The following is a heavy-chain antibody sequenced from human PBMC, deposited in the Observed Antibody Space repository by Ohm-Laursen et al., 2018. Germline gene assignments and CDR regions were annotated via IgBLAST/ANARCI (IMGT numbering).Heavy chain of an antibody. J-gene: IGHJ4*02. CDR3: AKARGATVGPTNYFDY. CDR2: VSNSGGST. Sequence: GSLRLSCAASGLTLSSYAMNWVRQAPGKGLEWVSGVSNSGGSTFYADSVKGRFTISRDNSKNTLYLQMNSLRAEDTAVYYCAKARGATVGPTNYFDYWGQGTLVTVSS. D-gene: IGHD1-26*01. V-gene: IGHV3-23*01. CDR1: GLTLSSYA.